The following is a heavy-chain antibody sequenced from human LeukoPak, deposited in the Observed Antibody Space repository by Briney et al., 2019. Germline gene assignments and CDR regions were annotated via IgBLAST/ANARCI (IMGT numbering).Heavy chain of an antibody. V-gene: IGHV3-21*01. Sequence: KPGESLRLSCAASGFTFSSYSMNWVRQAPGKGLEWVSSISSSSSYIYYADSVKGRFTISRDNAKNSLYLQMNSLRAEDTAVYYCARDDIVVVPAAQGDYYYYMDVWGKGTTVTVSS. J-gene: IGHJ6*03. CDR3: ARDDIVVVPAAQGDYYYYMDV. D-gene: IGHD2-2*01. CDR1: GFTFSSYS. CDR2: ISSSSSYI.